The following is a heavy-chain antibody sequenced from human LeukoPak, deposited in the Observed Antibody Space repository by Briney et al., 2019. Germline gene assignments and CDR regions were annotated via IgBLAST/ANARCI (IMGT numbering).Heavy chain of an antibody. V-gene: IGHV4-34*01. CDR1: GGSFSGYY. CDR3: AGAGSDEEDYFDY. Sequence: PSETLSLTCAVYGGSFSGYYWSWIRQPPGKGLEWIGEINHSGSTNYNPSLKSRVTISVDTSKNQFSLKLSSVTAADTAVYYCAGAGSDEEDYFDYWGQGTLVTVSS. J-gene: IGHJ4*02. CDR2: INHSGST. D-gene: IGHD2-21*02.